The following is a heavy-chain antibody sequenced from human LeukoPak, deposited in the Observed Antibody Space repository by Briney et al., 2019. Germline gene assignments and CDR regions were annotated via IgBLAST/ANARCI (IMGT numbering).Heavy chain of an antibody. J-gene: IGHJ4*02. CDR1: GYSFTTYW. CDR3: ARGAYSSGPDY. Sequence: GESLKISCKGSGYSFTTYWIGWVRQMPGKGLEWMGIIYPGDSDTRYSPSFQGQVTFSADRSIGTAYLQWSSLKASDTAMYYCARGAYSSGPDYWGPGTLVTVSS. V-gene: IGHV5-51*01. CDR2: IYPGDSDT. D-gene: IGHD6-19*01.